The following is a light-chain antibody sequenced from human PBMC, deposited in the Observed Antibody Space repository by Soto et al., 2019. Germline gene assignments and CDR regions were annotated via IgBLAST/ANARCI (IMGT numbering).Light chain of an antibody. V-gene: IGLV2-23*02. CDR2: EVT. J-gene: IGLJ1*01. Sequence: QSVLTQPASVSGSPGQSITISCTGTRSDIGSYDLVSWYQQHPGTAPKLIIYEVTKRPSGVSTRFSGSKSGNTASLTISGLQAVDEADYYCCSFADFTYVFGTGTKLTVL. CDR3: CSFADFTYV. CDR1: RSDIGSYDL.